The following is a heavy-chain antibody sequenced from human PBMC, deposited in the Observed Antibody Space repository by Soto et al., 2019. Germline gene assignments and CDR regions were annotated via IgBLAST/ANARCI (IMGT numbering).Heavy chain of an antibody. V-gene: IGHV3-21*01. CDR3: ARESATGPVVDF. CDR1: GFTFSSYN. CDR2: VGTGSSYK. Sequence: EVQLVESGGGLVKPGGSLRISCAASGFTFSSYNMNWVRQAPGKGLEWVSSVGTGSSYKYYADSVKGRFTVYRDNAKNSLYLQMNTLRADDTAVYYCARESATGPVVDFWGQGTMATVSS. J-gene: IGHJ3*01.